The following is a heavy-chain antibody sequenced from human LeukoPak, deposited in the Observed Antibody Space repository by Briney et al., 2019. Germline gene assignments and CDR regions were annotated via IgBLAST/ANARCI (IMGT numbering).Heavy chain of an antibody. CDR3: ARGRFSGPDDY. V-gene: IGHV3-53*01. Sequence: GGSLRLSCAVSEFSVSSNYMNWVRQAPGKGLEWVSVIYSGGATYYADSVRGRFTISRDNSKNMVSLQMTSLGAEDTAVYYCARGRFSGPDDYWGQGTLVTVPS. CDR1: EFSVSSNY. CDR2: IYSGGAT. D-gene: IGHD6-19*01. J-gene: IGHJ4*02.